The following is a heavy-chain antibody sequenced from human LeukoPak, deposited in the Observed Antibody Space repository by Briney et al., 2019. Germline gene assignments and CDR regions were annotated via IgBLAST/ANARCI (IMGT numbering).Heavy chain of an antibody. Sequence: GGSLRLSCAASGFTFSTDAMTWVRQAPGKGLQWVSAISWSGGDTYYDDSVKGRFTISRDNSKNTLYLQMTSLKTEDTAVYYCTTISASVVGESFDYWGQGALVTVSS. CDR3: TTISASVVGESFDY. CDR2: ISWSGGDT. CDR1: GFTFSTDA. V-gene: IGHV3-23*01. J-gene: IGHJ4*02. D-gene: IGHD2-15*01.